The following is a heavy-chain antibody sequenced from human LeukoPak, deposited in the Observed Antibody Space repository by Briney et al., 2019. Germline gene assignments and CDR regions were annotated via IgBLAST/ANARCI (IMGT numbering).Heavy chain of an antibody. J-gene: IGHJ6*02. D-gene: IGHD2-2*01. CDR1: GFTFSSYS. Sequence: GRSLRLSCAASGFTFSSYSMNWVRQAPGKGLEWVSSISSSSSYIYYADSVKGRFTISRDNAKNSLYLQMNSLRAEDTAVYYCAREGYCSSTSCYRSYYYGVDVWGQGTTVTVSS. CDR2: ISSSSSYI. CDR3: AREGYCSSTSCYRSYYYGVDV. V-gene: IGHV3-21*01.